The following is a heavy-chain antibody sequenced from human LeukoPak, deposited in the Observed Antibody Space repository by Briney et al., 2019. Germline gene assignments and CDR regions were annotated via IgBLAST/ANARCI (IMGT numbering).Heavy chain of an antibody. J-gene: IGHJ4*02. D-gene: IGHD2-21*01. CDR2: ISSSGSTI. CDR3: AKGHSELLPIDY. V-gene: IGHV3-11*01. CDR1: GFTFSDYY. Sequence: GGSLRLSCAASGFTFSDYYMSWIRQAPGKGLEWVSYISSSGSTIYYADSVKGRFAISRDNAKNSLYLQMNSLRAEDTAVYYCAKGHSELLPIDYWGQGTLVTVSS.